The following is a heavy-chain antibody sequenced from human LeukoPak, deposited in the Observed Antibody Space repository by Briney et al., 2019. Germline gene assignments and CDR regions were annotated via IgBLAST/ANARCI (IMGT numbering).Heavy chain of an antibody. CDR1: GFTFDDYG. CDR3: ARGTIEWELLPEYFQH. D-gene: IGHD1-26*01. V-gene: IGHV3-20*04. J-gene: IGHJ1*01. Sequence: PGGSLRLSCAASGFTFDDYGMSWVRRAPGKGLEWVSGINWNGGSTGYADSVKGRFTISRDNAKNSLYLQMNSLRAEDTALYYCARGTIEWELLPEYFQHWGQGTLVTVSS. CDR2: INWNGGST.